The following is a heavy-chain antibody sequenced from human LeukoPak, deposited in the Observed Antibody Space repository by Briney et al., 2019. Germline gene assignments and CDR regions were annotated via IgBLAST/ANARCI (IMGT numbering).Heavy chain of an antibody. J-gene: IGHJ3*02. CDR3: ARDGRGGSTFGGYADI. CDR1: GYTFTSYD. V-gene: IGHV1-8*03. CDR2: MNPNSGNT. Sequence: GASVKVSCKASGYTFTSYDINWVRQATGQGLEWMGWMNPNSGNTGYAQKFQGRVTITRNTSISTAYMELSSLRSDDTAVYYCARDGRGGSTFGGYADIWGQGTLVTVSS. D-gene: IGHD3-16*01.